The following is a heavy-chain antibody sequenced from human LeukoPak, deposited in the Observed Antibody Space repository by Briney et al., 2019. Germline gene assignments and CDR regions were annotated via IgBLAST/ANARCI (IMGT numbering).Heavy chain of an antibody. V-gene: IGHV3-23*01. CDR2: ISGSGAGT. CDR3: ARDAVYSSSWQYY. Sequence: PTGGSLRLSCAASGFTFSSYAMNWVRQAPGKGLEWVSAISGSGAGTYYADSVKGRFTISRDNSKNTLYLQMNSLRAEDTAVYYCARDAVYSSSWQYYWGQGTLVTVSS. J-gene: IGHJ4*02. CDR1: GFTFSSYA. D-gene: IGHD6-13*01.